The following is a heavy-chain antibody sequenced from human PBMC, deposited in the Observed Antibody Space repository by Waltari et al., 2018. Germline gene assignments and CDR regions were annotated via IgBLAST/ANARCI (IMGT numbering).Heavy chain of an antibody. V-gene: IGHV4-34*01. J-gene: IGHJ5*02. CDR3: ARTWGYSPPLGWFDP. CDR1: GGPFTDYS. Sequence: QVQLHQWGAGLLKPSETLSLTCAVSGGPFTDYSWSWIRQSPDKGLEWIGEISYSGSTNYNPSLKSRVTMSVDTIKKQFSLKLTSVTAADTAVYFCARTWGYSPPLGWFDPWGRGTRVTVSS. CDR2: ISYSGST. D-gene: IGHD1-26*01.